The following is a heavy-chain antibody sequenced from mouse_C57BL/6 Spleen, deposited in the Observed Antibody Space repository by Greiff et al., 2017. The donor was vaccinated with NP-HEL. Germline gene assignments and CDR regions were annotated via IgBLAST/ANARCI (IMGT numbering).Heavy chain of an antibody. CDR3: ARSPLTGTKGWFAY. CDR1: GYTFTSYW. V-gene: IGHV1-52*01. Sequence: VQLQQPGAELVRPGSSVKLSCKASGYTFTSYWMHWVKQRPIQGLEWIGNIDPSDSETHYNQKFKDKATLTVDKSSSTAYMQLSSLTSEDSAVYYCARSPLTGTKGWFAYWGQGTLVTVSA. CDR2: IDPSDSET. D-gene: IGHD4-1*01. J-gene: IGHJ3*01.